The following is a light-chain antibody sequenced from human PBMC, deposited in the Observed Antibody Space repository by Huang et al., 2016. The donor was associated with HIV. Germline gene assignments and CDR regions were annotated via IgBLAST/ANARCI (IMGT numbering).Light chain of an antibody. Sequence: EIVLTQSPGTLSLSPGERATLSCRASQSVSSYLAWYQQKPGQAPRPLIHGASSRATGITDRFSGSGSGTDFTLTISRLEPEDFAVYYCQQYGSSHGITFGQGTRLEIK. V-gene: IGKV3-20*01. J-gene: IGKJ5*01. CDR2: GAS. CDR3: QQYGSSHGIT. CDR1: QSVSSY.